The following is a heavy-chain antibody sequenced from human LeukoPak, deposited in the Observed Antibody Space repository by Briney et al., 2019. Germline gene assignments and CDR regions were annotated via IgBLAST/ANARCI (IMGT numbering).Heavy chain of an antibody. J-gene: IGHJ6*03. V-gene: IGHV4-34*01. CDR3: ARGRRVSGVRRINWARRENYYYDYIDV. CDR1: GDSYSGYL. Sequence: SETLSLTCAVYGDSYSGYLWTWIRQSPGKGLEWIGDVNHVGDTNLNPSLRGRVAIPVDTAKNQFSLRVTSVTGADTGLYFCARGRRVSGVRRINWARRENYYYDYIDVWGKGTTVIVS. CDR2: VNHVGDT. D-gene: IGHD5-24*01.